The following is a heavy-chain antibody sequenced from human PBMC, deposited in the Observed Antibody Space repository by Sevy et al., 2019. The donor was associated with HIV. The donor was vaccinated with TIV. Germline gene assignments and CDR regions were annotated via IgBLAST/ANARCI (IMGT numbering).Heavy chain of an antibody. CDR2: IYSGGST. V-gene: IGHV3-66*01. D-gene: IGHD3-3*01. Sequence: GGSLRLSCAASGFTVSSNYMSWVRQAPGKGLEWVSVIYSGGSTYYADSVKGRFTISRDNSKYTLYLQMNSLRAEDTAVYYCAREGRYDFWGGYYWSVRPDYYGMDVWGQGTTVTVSS. CDR1: GFTVSSNY. J-gene: IGHJ6*02. CDR3: AREGRYDFWGGYYWSVRPDYYGMDV.